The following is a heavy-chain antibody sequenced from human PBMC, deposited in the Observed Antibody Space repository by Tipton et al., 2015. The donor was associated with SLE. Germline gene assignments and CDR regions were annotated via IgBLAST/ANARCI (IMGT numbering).Heavy chain of an antibody. CDR2: INHSGST. Sequence: TLSLTCAVYGGSFSSFYWSWIRQPPGKGLEWIGEINHSGSTNYNPSLKSRVTISVDTSKNQFSLKLSSVTAADTAVYYCVYGDWLGLDYWGQGTLVTVSS. J-gene: IGHJ4*02. CDR1: GGSFSSFY. V-gene: IGHV4-34*01. CDR3: VYGDWLGLDY. D-gene: IGHD4-17*01.